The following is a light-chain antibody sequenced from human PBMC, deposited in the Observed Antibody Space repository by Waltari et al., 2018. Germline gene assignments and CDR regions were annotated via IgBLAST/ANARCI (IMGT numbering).Light chain of an antibody. CDR2: GAS. Sequence: EVPMTQSPPTLSVSPGERATLSCRASQSIARNLAWYQQKPGQAPRLLIYGASTRATDVPDRFSGSGSGTEFTLTISSLQSEDFAVYYCQQYNNWRTFVQGTKLEIK. J-gene: IGKJ2*01. CDR3: QQYNNWRT. CDR1: QSIARN. V-gene: IGKV3-15*01.